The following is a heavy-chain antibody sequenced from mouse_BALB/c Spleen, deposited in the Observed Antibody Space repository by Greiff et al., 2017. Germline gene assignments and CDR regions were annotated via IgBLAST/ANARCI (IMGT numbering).Heavy chain of an antibody. V-gene: IGHV1-82*01. J-gene: IGHJ1*01. Sequence: VQLQQSGPELVKPGASVKISCKASGYAFSSSWMNWVQQRPGQGLEWIGRIYPGDGDTNYNGKFKGKATLTADKSSSTAYMQLSSLTSVDSAVYFCARLITRKYFDVWGAGTTVTVSS. D-gene: IGHD2-4*01. CDR1: GYAFSSSW. CDR3: ARLITRKYFDV. CDR2: IYPGDGDT.